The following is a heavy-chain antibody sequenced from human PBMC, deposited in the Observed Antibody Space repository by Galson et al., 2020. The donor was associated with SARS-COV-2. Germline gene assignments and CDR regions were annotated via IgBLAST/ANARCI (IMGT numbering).Heavy chain of an antibody. CDR3: ARMFVLDTIARCWRGDYYYAMDV. CDR1: GFSLSSSAMC. J-gene: IGHJ6*02. D-gene: IGHD3-10*01. Sequence: ESGPTLVKPTQTLTLTCTFSGFSLSSSAMCVTWIRQPPGKALEWLARIDWDDDKYYNTSLKTRLTISKDTSKNQVVLTMTNMDPVDTATYYCARMFVLDTIARCWRGDYYYAMDVGCQGTTFTVSS. CDR2: IDWDDDK. V-gene: IGHV2-70*11.